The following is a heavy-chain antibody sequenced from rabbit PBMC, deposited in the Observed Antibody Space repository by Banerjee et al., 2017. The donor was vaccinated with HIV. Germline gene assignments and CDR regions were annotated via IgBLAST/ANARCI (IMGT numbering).Heavy chain of an antibody. CDR2: IYTGDGST. V-gene: IGHV1S45*01. Sequence: QEQLEESGGDLVKPEGSLTLTCTASGFSFSSGYWICWVRQAPGKGLEWIGCIYTGDGSTYYASWAKGRFTISKTSSTTVTLQMTSLTAADTATYFCARSFDTNSGYGSFTLWGPGTLVTVS. CDR1: GFSFSSGYW. D-gene: IGHD1-1*01. J-gene: IGHJ4*01. CDR3: ARSFDTNSGYGSFTL.